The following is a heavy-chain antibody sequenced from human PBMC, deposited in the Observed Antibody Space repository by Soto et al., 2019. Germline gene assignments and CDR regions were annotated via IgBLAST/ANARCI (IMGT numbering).Heavy chain of an antibody. D-gene: IGHD2-2*01. Sequence: RLSCAASGFTFSSYGMHWVRQAPGKGLEWVAVIWYDGSNKYYADSVKGRFTISRDNSKNTLYLQMNSLRAEDTAVYYCAKDPRELGYCSSTSCYGLDWFDPWGQGTLVTVSS. CDR1: GFTFSSYG. V-gene: IGHV3-33*06. CDR2: IWYDGSNK. CDR3: AKDPRELGYCSSTSCYGLDWFDP. J-gene: IGHJ5*02.